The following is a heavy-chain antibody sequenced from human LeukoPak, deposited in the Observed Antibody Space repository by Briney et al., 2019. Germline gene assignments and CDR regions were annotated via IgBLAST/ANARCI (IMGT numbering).Heavy chain of an antibody. CDR1: GFTFSSYG. CDR3: TRSNSNYFDY. J-gene: IGHJ4*02. V-gene: IGHV3-21*01. CDR2: ISSGSSFI. D-gene: IGHD1-7*01. Sequence: GGSLRLSCAASGFTFSSYGMHWVRQAPGKGLEWVSSISSGSSFISCADSVKGRFTISRDNSKNSLYLQMNSLRAEDTAVYYCTRSNSNYFDYWGLGTLVTVSS.